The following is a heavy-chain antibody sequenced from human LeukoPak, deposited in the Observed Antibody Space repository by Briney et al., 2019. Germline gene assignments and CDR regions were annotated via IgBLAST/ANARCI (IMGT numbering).Heavy chain of an antibody. CDR3: ARGQHSMIVVVITKPFDY. CDR2: INHSGST. J-gene: IGHJ4*02. V-gene: IGHV4-34*01. CDR1: GGSFSGYY. D-gene: IGHD3-22*01. Sequence: SETLSLTCAVYGGSFSGYYWSWIRQPPGKGLEWIGEINHSGSTNYNPSLKSRVTISVDTSKNQFSLKLSSVTAADTAVYYCARGQHSMIVVVITKPFDYWGQGTLVTVSS.